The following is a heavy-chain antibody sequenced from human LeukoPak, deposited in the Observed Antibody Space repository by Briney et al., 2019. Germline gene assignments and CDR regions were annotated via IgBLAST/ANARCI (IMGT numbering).Heavy chain of an antibody. Sequence: GASVKVSCKASGYTFTSYGISWVRQAPGQGLEWMGRIIPIFGIANYAQKFQGRVTITADKSTSTAYMELSSLRSEDTAVYYCARTQIVVVPAAMLTFDPWGQGTLVTVSS. CDR3: ARTQIVVVPAAMLTFDP. CDR2: IIPIFGIA. V-gene: IGHV1-69*10. CDR1: GYTFTSYG. D-gene: IGHD2-2*01. J-gene: IGHJ5*02.